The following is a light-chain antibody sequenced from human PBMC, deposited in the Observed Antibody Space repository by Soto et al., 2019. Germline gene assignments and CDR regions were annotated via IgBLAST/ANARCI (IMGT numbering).Light chain of an antibody. CDR1: TGAVTSGHY. CDR2: DTS. V-gene: IGLV7-46*01. Sequence: QAVVTQEPSLTVSPGGTVTLTCGSSTGAVTSGHYPYWFQQKPGQAPRTLIYDTSNKHSWTPARFSGSFLGGKAALTLSGAQPEDEAEYYCLLSYSGARGVFGTGTKVTAL. J-gene: IGLJ1*01. CDR3: LLSYSGARGV.